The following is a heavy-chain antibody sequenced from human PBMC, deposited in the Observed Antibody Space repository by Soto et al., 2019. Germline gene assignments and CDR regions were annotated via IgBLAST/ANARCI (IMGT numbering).Heavy chain of an antibody. Sequence: GASVKVSCKTSGYIFTSYSMHWVRQAPGQRPEWMGWIHGNDGTTKYSQTFQGRVTLTRDTSASTDYMELGSLRPEDTAVYYCARGITLPTPLDYWGQGTLVTVSS. J-gene: IGHJ4*02. CDR2: IHGNDGTT. CDR3: ARGITLPTPLDY. CDR1: GYIFTSYS. D-gene: IGHD1-20*01. V-gene: IGHV1-3*01.